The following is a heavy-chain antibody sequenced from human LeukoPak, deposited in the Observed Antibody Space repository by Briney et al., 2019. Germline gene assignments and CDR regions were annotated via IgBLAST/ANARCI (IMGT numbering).Heavy chain of an antibody. D-gene: IGHD3-3*01. J-gene: IGHJ5*02. CDR3: ARDVITIFGVVIPDHNWFDP. CDR1: GYTFTSYG. V-gene: IGHV1-18*01. CDR2: VSAYNGNT. Sequence: GASVKVSCKASGYTFTSYGISWVRQAPGQGLEWMGWVSAYNGNTNYAQKLQGRVTMTTDTSTGTAYMELRSLRSDDTAVYYCARDVITIFGVVIPDHNWFDPWGQGTLVTVSS.